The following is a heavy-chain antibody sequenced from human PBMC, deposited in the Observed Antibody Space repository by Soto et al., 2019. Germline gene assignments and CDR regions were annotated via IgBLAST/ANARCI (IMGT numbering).Heavy chain of an antibody. CDR2: ISGSGGST. D-gene: IGHD6-19*01. CDR1: GFTFSSYA. Sequence: EVQLLESGGGLVQPGGSLRLSCAASGFTFSSYAMSWVRQAPGKGLEWVSAISGSGGSTYYADSVKGRFTISRDNSTNTLYRQMNSLRAEDTAVYYCGKGRQWPRYYFDYWGQGTLVTVSS. CDR3: GKGRQWPRYYFDY. V-gene: IGHV3-23*01. J-gene: IGHJ4*02.